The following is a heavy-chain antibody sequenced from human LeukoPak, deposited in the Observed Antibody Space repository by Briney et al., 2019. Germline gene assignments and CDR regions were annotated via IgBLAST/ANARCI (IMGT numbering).Heavy chain of an antibody. CDR3: ASERYCSGGSCYEDAFDI. V-gene: IGHV1-69*05. J-gene: IGHJ3*02. Sequence: LVKVSCKASGGTFSSYAISWVRQAPGQGLEWMGRIIPIFGTANYAQKFQGRVTITTDESTSTAYMELSSLRSEDTAVYYCASERYCSGGSCYEDAFDIWGQGTMVTVSS. CDR1: GGTFSSYA. CDR2: IIPIFGTA. D-gene: IGHD2-15*01.